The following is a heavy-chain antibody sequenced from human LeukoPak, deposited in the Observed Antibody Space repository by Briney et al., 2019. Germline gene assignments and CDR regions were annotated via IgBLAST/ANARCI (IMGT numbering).Heavy chain of an antibody. V-gene: IGHV3-64*01. CDR2: ISSDGGST. J-gene: IGHJ2*01. Sequence: PGGSLRLPCAASGFTFSTYAMHWVRQAPGKGLEYVSAISSDGGSTYYANSVKGRFTISRDNSRNTLYLQMGSLRAEDMAVYYCASSPPTGTTWYFDLWGRGTLVTVSS. D-gene: IGHD1-7*01. CDR1: GFTFSTYA. CDR3: ASSPPTGTTWYFDL.